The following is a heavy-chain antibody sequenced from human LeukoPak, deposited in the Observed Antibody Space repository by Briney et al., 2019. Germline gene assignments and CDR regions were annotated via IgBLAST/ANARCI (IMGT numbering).Heavy chain of an antibody. CDR2: IYYSGST. CDR1: GGSISSYY. D-gene: IGHD3-3*01. V-gene: IGHV4-59*01. J-gene: IGHJ3*02. CDR3: ARAWIGYGAFDI. Sequence: KPSETLSLTCTVSGGSISSYYWSWIRQPPGKGLEWIGYIYYSGSTNYNPSLKSRVTISVDTSKNQFSLKLSSVTAADTAVYYCARAWIGYGAFDIRGQGTMVTVSS.